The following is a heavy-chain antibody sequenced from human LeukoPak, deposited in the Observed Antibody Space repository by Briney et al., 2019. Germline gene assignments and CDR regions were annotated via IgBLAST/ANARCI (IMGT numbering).Heavy chain of an antibody. D-gene: IGHD4-17*01. V-gene: IGHV3-7*01. J-gene: IGHJ6*03. Sequence: PGXXLXLSCAASGFTFSRYWMSWVRQAPGKGRGWVAKIKEDGSEKYYVDSVKGRLTISREKEKKSLYLKMNRQRAEDTAVYYCATDPTTTLVYYYYYYIDVWGKGTPVTVSS. CDR3: ATDPTTTLVYYYYYYIDV. CDR2: IKEDGSEK. CDR1: GFTFSRYW.